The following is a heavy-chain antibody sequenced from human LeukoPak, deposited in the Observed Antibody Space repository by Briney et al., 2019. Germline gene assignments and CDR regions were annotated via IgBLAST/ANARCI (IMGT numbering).Heavy chain of an antibody. D-gene: IGHD5-18*01. Sequence: PSETLSLTCTVSGGSISSSSYSWGWIRQPPGKGLEWIGSIYYSGSTYYNPSLKSRVTISVDTSKNQFSLKLSSVTAADTAVYYCARRGGYSYGPTNWFDPWGQGTLVAVSS. CDR1: GGSISSSSYS. CDR2: IYYSGST. J-gene: IGHJ5*02. CDR3: ARRGGYSYGPTNWFDP. V-gene: IGHV4-39*07.